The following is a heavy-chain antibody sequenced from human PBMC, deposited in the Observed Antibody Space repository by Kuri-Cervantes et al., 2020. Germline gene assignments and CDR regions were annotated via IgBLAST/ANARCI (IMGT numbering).Heavy chain of an antibody. CDR1: GGSFSGYY. J-gene: IGHJ6*03. CDR2: INHSGST. Sequence: SQTLSLTCAVYGGSFSGYYWNWIRQPPGKGLEWIGEINHSGSTNYNPSLKSRVTISVDTSKNQFSLKLSSVTAADTAVYYCARGRALAAAGYYYYYYMDVWGKGTTVTVSS. D-gene: IGHD6-13*01. CDR3: ARGRALAAAGYYYYYYMDV. V-gene: IGHV4-34*01.